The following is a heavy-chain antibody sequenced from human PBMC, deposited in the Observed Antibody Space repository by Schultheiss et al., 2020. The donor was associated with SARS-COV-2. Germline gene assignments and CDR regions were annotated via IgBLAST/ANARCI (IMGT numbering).Heavy chain of an antibody. CDR2: ISSNSNYI. J-gene: IGHJ4*02. D-gene: IGHD3-22*01. CDR1: GFTFSSYW. Sequence: GESLKISCVASGFTFSSYWMHWVRQAPGKGLEWVSTISSNSNYIYYADSVKGRFTISRDNAKNSLYLQMSSLRAEDTAVYYCAALEYYYDSTFDYWGQGTLVTVSS. V-gene: IGHV3-21*01. CDR3: AALEYYYDSTFDY.